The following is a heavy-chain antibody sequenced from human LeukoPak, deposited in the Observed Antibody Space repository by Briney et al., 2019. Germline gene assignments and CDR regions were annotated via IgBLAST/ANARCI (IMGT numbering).Heavy chain of an antibody. CDR1: GGSISSYY. Sequence: SETLSLTCTVSGGSISSYYWSWIRQPPGKGLEWIGYIYYSGSTNYNPFLKSRVTISVDTSKNQFSLKLSSVTAADTAVYYCARRHYDILTGYRRQNWFDPWGQGTLVTVSS. CDR2: IYYSGST. V-gene: IGHV4-59*08. J-gene: IGHJ5*02. D-gene: IGHD3-9*01. CDR3: ARRHYDILTGYRRQNWFDP.